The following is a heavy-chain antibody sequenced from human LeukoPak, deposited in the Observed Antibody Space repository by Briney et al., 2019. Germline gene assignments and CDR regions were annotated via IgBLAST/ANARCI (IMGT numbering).Heavy chain of an antibody. J-gene: IGHJ6*02. D-gene: IGHD4-17*01. CDR3: ARPSCGDYGQDYYYYGMDV. CDR1: GFTFISYS. V-gene: IGHV3-21*01. Sequence: GSLRLSCAASGFTFISYSINWVRQPPGKGLEWVSSISSSSRYIYYADSVKGRFTISRDNAKNSLYPQMNSLRAEDTAVYYCARPSCGDYGQDYYYYGMDVWGQGTTVTVSS. CDR2: ISSSSRYI.